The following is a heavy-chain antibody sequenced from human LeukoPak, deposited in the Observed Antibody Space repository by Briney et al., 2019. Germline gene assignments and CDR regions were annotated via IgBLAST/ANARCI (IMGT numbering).Heavy chain of an antibody. J-gene: IGHJ4*02. V-gene: IGHV3-74*03. Sequence: GGSLRLSCTASGFTFSSLYMHWVRQVPGKGLVWVSRIYNDGTNTKYAGFVEGRLTISRDNAKNTLYLQMNSLRVEDTGVYYCARGIYGDPVAFDYWGQGILVTVSS. D-gene: IGHD4-17*01. CDR1: GFTFSSLY. CDR2: IYNDGTNT. CDR3: ARGIYGDPVAFDY.